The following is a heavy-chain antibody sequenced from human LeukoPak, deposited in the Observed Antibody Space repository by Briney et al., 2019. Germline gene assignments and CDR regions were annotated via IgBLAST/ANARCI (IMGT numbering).Heavy chain of an antibody. J-gene: IGHJ4*02. D-gene: IGHD1-7*01. CDR3: ARDQTETTSPGDY. Sequence: KPGGSLRLSCAASGFTLSIFSMNWVRQAPGKGLEWVSSISSISSYIYYADSVKGRFTISRDNVKNSLYLQMNSLRAEDTAVYYCARDQTETTSPGDYGGQGTLVTVSS. V-gene: IGHV3-21*01. CDR1: GFTLSIFS. CDR2: ISSISSYI.